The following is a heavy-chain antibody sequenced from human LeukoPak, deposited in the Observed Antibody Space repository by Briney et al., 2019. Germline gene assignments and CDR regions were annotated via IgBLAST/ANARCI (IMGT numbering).Heavy chain of an antibody. CDR1: GFTFSSYS. Sequence: PGGSLRLSCAASGFTFSSYSMNWVRQAPGKGLEWVSSISSSSSYIYYADSVKGRFTISRDNAKNSLYLQMNSLRAEDTAVYYCAGRPLYGSGSYGFDYWGQGTLVTVSS. CDR2: ISSSSSYI. V-gene: IGHV3-21*01. D-gene: IGHD3-10*01. J-gene: IGHJ4*02. CDR3: AGRPLYGSGSYGFDY.